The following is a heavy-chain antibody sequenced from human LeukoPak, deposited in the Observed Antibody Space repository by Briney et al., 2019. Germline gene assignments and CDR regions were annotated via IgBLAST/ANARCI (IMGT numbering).Heavy chain of an antibody. D-gene: IGHD1-26*01. CDR2: IYPGDSDT. Sequence: GESLKISCKGSAYSFTSYWIGWLRQMPGKGLEWMGIIYPGDSDTRYSPSSQGQVTISADKSISTAYLQWSSLKASDTAMYYCARRGLRGSYYFDYWGQGTLVTVSS. CDR1: AYSFTSYW. J-gene: IGHJ4*02. V-gene: IGHV5-51*01. CDR3: ARRGLRGSYYFDY.